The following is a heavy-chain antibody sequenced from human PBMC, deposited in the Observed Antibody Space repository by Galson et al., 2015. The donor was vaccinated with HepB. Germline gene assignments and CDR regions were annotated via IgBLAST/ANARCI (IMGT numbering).Heavy chain of an antibody. Sequence: SLRLSCAASGFTFSSYWMSWVRQAPGKGLEWVANIKQDGSEKYYVDSVKGRFTISRDNAKNSLYLQMNSLRAEDTAVYYCARDLVPNLTMIVVVSEYYFDYWGQGTLVTVSS. CDR3: ARDLVPNLTMIVVVSEYYFDY. J-gene: IGHJ4*02. CDR2: IKQDGSEK. V-gene: IGHV3-7*03. D-gene: IGHD3-22*01. CDR1: GFTFSSYW.